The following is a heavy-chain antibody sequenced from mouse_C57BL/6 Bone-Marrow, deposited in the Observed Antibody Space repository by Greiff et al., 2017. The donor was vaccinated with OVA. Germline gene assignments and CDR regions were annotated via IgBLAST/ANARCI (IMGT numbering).Heavy chain of an antibody. CDR3: AKGDYYPWYFDV. V-gene: IGHV2-5*01. J-gene: IGHJ1*03. CDR2: IWRGGST. Sequence: VKLVESGPGLVQPSQSLSITCTVSGFSLTSYGVHWVRQSPGKGLEWLGVIWRGGSTDYNAAFMSRLSITKDNSKSQVFFKMNSLQADDTAIYYCAKGDYYPWYFDVWGTGTTVTVSS. D-gene: IGHD1-1*01. CDR1: GFSLTSYG.